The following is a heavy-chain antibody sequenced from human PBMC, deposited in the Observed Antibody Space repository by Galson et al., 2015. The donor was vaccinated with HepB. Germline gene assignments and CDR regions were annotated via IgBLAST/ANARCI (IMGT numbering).Heavy chain of an antibody. CDR2: IIPIFGTA. CDR3: ARGEVVVPAAMQQGGLGAFDI. J-gene: IGHJ3*02. Sequence: SVKVSCKASGYTFTSYGISWVRQAPGQGLEWMGGIIPIFGTANYAQKFQGRVTITADESTSTAYMELSSLRSEDTAVYYCARGEVVVPAAMQQGGLGAFDIWGQGTRVTVSS. D-gene: IGHD2-2*01. V-gene: IGHV1-69*13. CDR1: GYTFTSYG.